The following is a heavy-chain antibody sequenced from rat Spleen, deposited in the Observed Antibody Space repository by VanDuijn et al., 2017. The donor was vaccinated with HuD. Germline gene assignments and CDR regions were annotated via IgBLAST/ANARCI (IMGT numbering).Heavy chain of an antibody. CDR2: LWAGGGT. CDR3: TRAPGKGYVMDA. V-gene: IGHV2-13*01. J-gene: IGHJ4*01. Sequence: QVQLKESGPGLVQPSQTLSLTCTVSGFSLTSYHVSWVRQPPGKSLVWMGTLWAGGGTSYNSAVQSRLSISRDTSKSQVFLKMNSLQTEDTAIYHCTRAPGKGYVMDAWGQGTAVTVSS. D-gene: IGHD5-1*01. CDR1: GFSLTSYH.